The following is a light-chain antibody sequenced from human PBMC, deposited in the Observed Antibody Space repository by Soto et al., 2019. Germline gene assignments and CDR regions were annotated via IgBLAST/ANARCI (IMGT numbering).Light chain of an antibody. Sequence: EIVLTQSPGTLSLSPGERATLSCRASHSVSSNYLAWYQQKPGQPPRLLIFGASSRATGFPDRFSGSGSGTDLSLSISRLEAEGLAVYSRYQYSGSPPLSFGGGTKVEIK. CDR1: HSVSSNY. CDR2: GAS. CDR3: YQYSGSPPLS. J-gene: IGKJ4*01. V-gene: IGKV3-20*01.